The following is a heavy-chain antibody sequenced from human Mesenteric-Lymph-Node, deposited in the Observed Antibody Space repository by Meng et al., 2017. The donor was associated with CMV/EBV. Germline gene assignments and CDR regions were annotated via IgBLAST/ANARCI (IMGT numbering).Heavy chain of an antibody. D-gene: IGHD3-3*01. CDR3: ARGLEDDFWSGYHYYYGMDV. V-gene: IGHV4-34*01. Sequence: SETLSLTCAVYGGSFSGYYWSWIRQPPGKGLEWIGEIKHSGSTNYNSSLKSRVTISVDTSKNQFSLKLSSVTAADTAVYYCARGLEDDFWSGYHYYYGMDVWGQGTTVTVSS. CDR2: IKHSGST. J-gene: IGHJ6*02. CDR1: GGSFSGYY.